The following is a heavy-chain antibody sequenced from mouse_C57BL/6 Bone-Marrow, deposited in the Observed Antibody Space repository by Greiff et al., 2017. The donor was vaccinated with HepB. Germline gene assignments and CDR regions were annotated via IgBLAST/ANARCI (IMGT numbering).Heavy chain of an antibody. J-gene: IGHJ1*03. D-gene: IGHD1-1*01. CDR3: ARALTTVVEDWYFDV. CDR2: IDPNSGGT. CDR1: GYTFTSYW. Sequence: VQLQQPGAELVKPGASVKLSCKASGYTFTSYWMHWVQQRPGRGLEWIGRIDPNSGGTKYNEKFKSKATLTVDKPSSTANMQLSSLTSEDSAVYYGARALTTVVEDWYFDVWGTGTTVTVSS. V-gene: IGHV1-72*01.